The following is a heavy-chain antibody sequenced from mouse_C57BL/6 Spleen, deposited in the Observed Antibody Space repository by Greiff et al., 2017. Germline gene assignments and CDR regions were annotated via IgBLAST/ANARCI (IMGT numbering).Heavy chain of an antibody. CDR2: ISYSGST. D-gene: IGHD2-3*01. CDR3: ARDGDDGYSFAY. J-gene: IGHJ3*01. Sequence: EVQRVESGPGMVKPSQSLSLTCTVTGYSITSGYDWHWIRHFPGNKLEWMGYISYSGSTNYNPSRKSRISITHDTSKNHFFLKLNSVTTEDTATYYCARDGDDGYSFAYWGQGTLVTVSA. CDR1: GYSITSGYD. V-gene: IGHV3-1*01.